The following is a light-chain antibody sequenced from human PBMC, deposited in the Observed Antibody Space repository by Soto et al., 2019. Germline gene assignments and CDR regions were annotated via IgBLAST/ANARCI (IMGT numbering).Light chain of an antibody. CDR1: QSVSSN. V-gene: IGKV3-15*01. Sequence: EIVMTQSPATLSVSPGERATLSCRASQSVSSNLAWYQQKPGQAPRLLIYGASTRATGIPARLSGSGSGTEFTLTISSLQSEDFAVYYCQQYNNWPYTFGQGANLEIK. CDR3: QQYNNWPYT. CDR2: GAS. J-gene: IGKJ2*01.